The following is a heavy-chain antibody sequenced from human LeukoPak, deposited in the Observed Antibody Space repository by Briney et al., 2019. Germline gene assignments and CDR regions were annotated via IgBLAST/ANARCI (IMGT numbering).Heavy chain of an antibody. CDR2: IYSDGNT. V-gene: IGHV3-53*01. J-gene: IGHJ5*02. CDR3: AGDTHSSSWYDH. Sequence: GGSLRLSCAASGFTFSSYAMTWIRQAPGKGLEWVSFIYSDGNTYYADSVKGRFTLSRDSSRNTLYLQMNSLRVDDTAVYYCAGDTHSSSWYDHWGQGTLVTVSS. D-gene: IGHD6-19*01. CDR1: GFTFSSYA.